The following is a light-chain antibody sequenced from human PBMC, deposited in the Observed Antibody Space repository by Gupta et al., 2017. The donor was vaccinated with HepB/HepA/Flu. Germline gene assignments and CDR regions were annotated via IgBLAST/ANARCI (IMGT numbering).Light chain of an antibody. Sequence: EIVLTQSPATLSLSPGERATLSCRASQSVSSDLAWYQQKPGQAPRLLIYDASNRATGIPARFSGSGSGTDFTLTISSLEPEDFAVYYCQQRSNWPPVCSFGQGTKLEIK. CDR2: DAS. CDR1: QSVSSD. CDR3: QQRSNWPPVCS. J-gene: IGKJ2*04. V-gene: IGKV3-11*01.